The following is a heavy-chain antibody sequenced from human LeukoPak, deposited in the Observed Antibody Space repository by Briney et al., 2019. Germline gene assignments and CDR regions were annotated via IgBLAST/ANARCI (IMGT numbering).Heavy chain of an antibody. Sequence: GGSLRLSCAASGFTFSSYEMHWVRQAPGKGLEWVSYISSSGSTIYYADSVKGRFTISRDNAKNSLYLQMNSLRAEDTAVYYCARDYGGSSPFDYWGKGNLVTVSS. CDR2: ISSSGSTI. D-gene: IGHD4-23*01. CDR3: ARDYGGSSPFDY. CDR1: GFTFSSYE. V-gene: IGHV3-48*03. J-gene: IGHJ4*02.